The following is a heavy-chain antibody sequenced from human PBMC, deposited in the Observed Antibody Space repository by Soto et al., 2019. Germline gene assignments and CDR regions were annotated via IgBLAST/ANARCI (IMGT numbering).Heavy chain of an antibody. V-gene: IGHV1-69*08. CDR3: ARDLVHYGDDRNWFDP. CDR2: IIPILGIA. CDR1: GGTFSSYT. Sequence: QVQLVQSGAEVKKPGSSVKVSCKASGGTFSSYTISWVRQAPGQGLEWMGRIIPILGIANYAQTFQGRVTITADKCTSTSDMELSSLRSEDTAVYYCARDLVHYGDDRNWFDPWGQGTLVTVSS. D-gene: IGHD4-17*01. J-gene: IGHJ5*02.